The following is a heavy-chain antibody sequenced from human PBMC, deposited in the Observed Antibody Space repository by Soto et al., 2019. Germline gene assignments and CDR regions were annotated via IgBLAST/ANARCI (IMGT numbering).Heavy chain of an antibody. CDR3: ARDQLHCSGGTCSPDPLGH. V-gene: IGHV3-30*14. J-gene: IGHJ1*01. CDR1: GFTFSSYA. CDR2: ISYDGST. D-gene: IGHD2-15*01. Sequence: GGSLRLSCAASGFTFSSYAMHWVRQAPGKGLEWVAVISYDGSTHYPDSVRSRFTISRDNSKNTLYLQMDSLRAEDTGVYYCARDQLHCSGGTCSPDPLGHWGRGTLVTVSS.